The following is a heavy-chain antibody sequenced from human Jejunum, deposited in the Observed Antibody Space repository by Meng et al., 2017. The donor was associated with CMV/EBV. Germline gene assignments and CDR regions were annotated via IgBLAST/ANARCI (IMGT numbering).Heavy chain of an antibody. V-gene: IGHV3-74*01. D-gene: IGHD5-24*01. CDR1: GFTFSNCW. Sequence: SGFTFSNCWVHCVRQATGKEVVWVSRINGDGSSTAYADSVEGRFTISRDNAKNTLYLQMNSLRAEDTAVYYCARDARDYHGMDVWGQGTTVTVSS. CDR2: INGDGSST. J-gene: IGHJ6*02. CDR3: ARDARDYHGMDV.